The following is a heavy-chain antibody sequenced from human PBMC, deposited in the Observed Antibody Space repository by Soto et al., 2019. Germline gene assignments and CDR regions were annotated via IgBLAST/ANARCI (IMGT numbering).Heavy chain of an antibody. CDR3: ATAVVAETPDYGMDV. CDR2: IIPIFGGA. J-gene: IGHJ6*02. CDR1: GGTFSRYT. D-gene: IGHD2-15*01. V-gene: IGHV1-69*13. Sequence: ASVKVSCKASGGTFSRYTISWVRQAPGQGLEWMGGIIPIFGGANYAQRFQDRVTITADESTRTAYMELSSLRSEDTAVYYCATAVVAETPDYGMDVWGQGTTVTVSS.